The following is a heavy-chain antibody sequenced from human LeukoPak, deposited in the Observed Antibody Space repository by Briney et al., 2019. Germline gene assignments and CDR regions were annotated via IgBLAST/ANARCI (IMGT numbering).Heavy chain of an antibody. D-gene: IGHD3-10*01. CDR1: GGSISSYY. CDR2: ICTSGSS. J-gene: IGHJ4*02. CDR3: ATTMVRGVYYFDY. Sequence: SETLSLTCTVSGGSISSYYWSWIRQPAGKGLEWIGRICTSGSSNYNPSLKSRVTMSVDTSKNQFSLKLSSVTAADTAVYYCATTMVRGVYYFDYWGQGTLVTVSS. V-gene: IGHV4-4*07.